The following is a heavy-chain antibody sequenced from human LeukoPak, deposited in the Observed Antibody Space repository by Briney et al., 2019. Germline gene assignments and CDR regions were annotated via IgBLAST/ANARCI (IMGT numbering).Heavy chain of an antibody. D-gene: IGHD5-18*01. CDR1: GFTFSNYW. CDR2: INSDGSGT. CDR3: AKDSPRGYSYGLN. J-gene: IGHJ4*02. V-gene: IGHV3-74*01. Sequence: PGGSLRLSCTASGFTFSNYWMHWVRQAPGKGLVWVSRINSDGSGTTYADSVKGRFTISRDNAKNTLYLQMNSLRAEDTAVYYCAKDSPRGYSYGLNWGQGTLVTVSS.